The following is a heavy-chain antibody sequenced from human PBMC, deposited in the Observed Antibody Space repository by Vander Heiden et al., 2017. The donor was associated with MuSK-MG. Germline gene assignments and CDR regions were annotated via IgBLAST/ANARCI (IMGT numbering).Heavy chain of an antibody. CDR2: RNPNSGNR. D-gene: IGHD6-6*01. CDR3: ARGDYSNSSDVVDV. Sequence: QVQLVQSGAAVKKPGASVTVSCTASGYSFSSVDTNWVRQAPGQGLEWMGWRNPNSGNRGYAQKFQGRLTRTKNTSISTAYMELSSLGSEDTAVYDCARGDYSNSSDVVDVWGQGTGVTVSS. CDR1: GYSFSSVD. V-gene: IGHV1-8*01. J-gene: IGHJ3*01.